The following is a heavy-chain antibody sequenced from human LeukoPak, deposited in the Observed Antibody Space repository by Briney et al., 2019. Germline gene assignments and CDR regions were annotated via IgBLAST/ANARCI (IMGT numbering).Heavy chain of an antibody. CDR2: IYSGGST. CDR3: AKGVWYSSSSGLDY. Sequence: GGSLRLSCAASGFTVSSNYMSWVRQAPGKGLEWVSVIYSGGSTYYADSVKGRFTISRDNSKNTLYLQMNSLRAEDTAVYYCAKGVWYSSSSGLDYWGQGTLVTVSS. V-gene: IGHV3-53*01. J-gene: IGHJ4*02. D-gene: IGHD6-6*01. CDR1: GFTVSSNY.